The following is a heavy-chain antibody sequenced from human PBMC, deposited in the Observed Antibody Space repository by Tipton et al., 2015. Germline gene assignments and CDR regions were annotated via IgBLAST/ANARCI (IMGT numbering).Heavy chain of an antibody. J-gene: IGHJ4*02. D-gene: IGHD3-10*01. CDR3: ARHRGVGGLADY. CDR1: AYSISTDYY. CDR2: ISHSGST. V-gene: IGHV4-38-2*01. Sequence: TLSLTCAVSAYSISTDYYWGWIRQPPGKGLEWIGTISHSGSTYYNPSLKSRVTISADTSKNQFSLKLTSVTAADTAVYYCARHRGVGGLADYWGRGTLVTVSS.